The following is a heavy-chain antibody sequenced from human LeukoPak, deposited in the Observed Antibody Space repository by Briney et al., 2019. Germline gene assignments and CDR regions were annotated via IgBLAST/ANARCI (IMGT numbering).Heavy chain of an antibody. D-gene: IGHD1-26*01. CDR1: GFTFSSYA. CDR3: AKDREYSGSQIDY. Sequence: VGSLRLSCAASGFTFSSYAMNWVRQAPGKGLEWVSSMSRGGGSTYYADSVKGRFTISRDNSKNTLYLQMNGLRAEDTAVYYCAKDREYSGSQIDYWGQGILVTLSS. V-gene: IGHV3-23*01. CDR2: MSRGGGST. J-gene: IGHJ4*02.